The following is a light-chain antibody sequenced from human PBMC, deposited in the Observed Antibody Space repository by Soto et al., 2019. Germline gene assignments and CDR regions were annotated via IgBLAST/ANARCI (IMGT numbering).Light chain of an antibody. Sequence: QSVLTQPASVSGSPGQSITISCTGTSGDVGAYDFVSWYQHHPGKAPRLVIYDVSRRPAGASDRFSGSKSGTTASLTISSLQAEDEADSYCVSFTVHHSYVFGTGTKVTVL. CDR1: SGDVGAYDF. CDR2: DVS. J-gene: IGLJ1*01. CDR3: VSFTVHHSYV. V-gene: IGLV2-14*01.